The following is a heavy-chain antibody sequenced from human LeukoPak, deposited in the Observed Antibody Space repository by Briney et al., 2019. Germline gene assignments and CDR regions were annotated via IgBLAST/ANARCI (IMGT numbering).Heavy chain of an antibody. CDR2: TRSKPSSYTT. V-gene: IGHV3-73*01. D-gene: IGHD2-15*01. CDR1: GFDFSGFY. Sequence: GGSLRLSCAASGFDFSGFYMHWVRQASGRGLEWVGLTRSKPSSYTTVYAASVKGRFTISRDDSKNTAYLQMNSLKAEDTAVYYCTRQHCSGGSCSYVDYWGQGTLVTVSS. CDR3: TRQHCSGGSCSYVDY. J-gene: IGHJ4*02.